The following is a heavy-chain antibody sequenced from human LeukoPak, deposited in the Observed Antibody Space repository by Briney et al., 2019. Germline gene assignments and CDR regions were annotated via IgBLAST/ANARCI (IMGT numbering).Heavy chain of an antibody. CDR3: AKDTYYYGSGSPLWDY. J-gene: IGHJ4*02. CDR2: ISGSGGST. Sequence: GGSLRLSCAASGFTFSSYAMSWVRQAPGKGLGWVSAISGSGGSTYYADSVKGRFTISRDNSKNTLYLQMNSLRAEDTAVYYCAKDTYYYGSGSPLWDYWGQGTLVTVSS. CDR1: GFTFSSYA. D-gene: IGHD3-10*01. V-gene: IGHV3-23*01.